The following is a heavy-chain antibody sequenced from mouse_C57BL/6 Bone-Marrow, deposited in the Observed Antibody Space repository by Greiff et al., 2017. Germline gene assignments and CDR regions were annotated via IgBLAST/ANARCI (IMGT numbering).Heavy chain of an antibody. J-gene: IGHJ4*01. V-gene: IGHV5-6*01. CDR3: ARHVEGSGYDAIDY. CDR2: ISSGGSYT. CDR1: GFTFSSSC. Sequence: EVKLVESGGDLVKPGGSLKLSCAASGFTFSSSCMSWVRQTPDKRLEWVATISSGGSYTYYPDSVKGRFTISRDNAKNTLYLQMSSLKSEDTAMXYCARHVEGSGYDAIDYWGQGTSVTVS. D-gene: IGHD3-2*02.